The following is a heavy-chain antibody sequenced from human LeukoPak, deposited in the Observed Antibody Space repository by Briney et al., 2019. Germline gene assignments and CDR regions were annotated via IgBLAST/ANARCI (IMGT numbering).Heavy chain of an antibody. J-gene: IGHJ4*02. CDR2: IYSGGKT. CDR1: GFTVSDYY. Sequence: PGGSLRLSCAVSGFTVSDYYMSWVRQAPGKGLEWVSVIYSGGKTYYADSMKGRFTISRDDSKNTLHLQMNSLRAEDTAVYYCARINYYDGSGFYRDYWGQGTLVTVSS. V-gene: IGHV3-53*01. CDR3: ARINYYDGSGFYRDY. D-gene: IGHD3-22*01.